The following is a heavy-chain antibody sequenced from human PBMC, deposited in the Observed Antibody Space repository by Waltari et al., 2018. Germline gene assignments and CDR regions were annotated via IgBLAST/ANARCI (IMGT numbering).Heavy chain of an antibody. CDR2: IYYSGTT. Sequence: QVQLQESGPGLVKPSETLSLTCTVSGGSIRSFYWSWIRQPPGKGLEWIGYIYYSGTTSYNPSLKSRVTISLDMSRNQFSLKLSSVTAADTAIYYCARSVYDYRASFDYWGQGNMVTVSS. J-gene: IGHJ4*02. D-gene: IGHD5-12*01. CDR1: GGSIRSFY. CDR3: ARSVYDYRASFDY. V-gene: IGHV4-59*12.